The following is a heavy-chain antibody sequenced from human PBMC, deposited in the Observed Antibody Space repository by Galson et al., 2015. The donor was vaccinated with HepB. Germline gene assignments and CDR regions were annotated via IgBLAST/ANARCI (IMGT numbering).Heavy chain of an antibody. V-gene: IGHV2-70*01. CDR3: ARCGGDAFYFQH. D-gene: IGHD2-21*01. CDR1: GFSLSTSGMC. Sequence: PALVKPTQTLTLTCTFSGFSLSTSGMCVSWIRQPPGRALEWLALIDWDDDKFYSTSLKTRLTISEDTSKNQVVLTMTNMDPVDTATYYCARCGGDAFYFQHWGQGTLVSVSS. J-gene: IGHJ1*01. CDR2: IDWDDDK.